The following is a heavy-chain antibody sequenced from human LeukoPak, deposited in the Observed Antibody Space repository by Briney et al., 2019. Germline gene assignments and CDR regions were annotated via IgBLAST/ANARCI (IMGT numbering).Heavy chain of an antibody. Sequence: SETLSLTCTGSGGSISSYYWGWIRQPAGKGLEVIGRIYTSGSTNYNPSLKSRVTMSVDTSKNQFSLKLGSVTAADTAVYYCARALPGYSYGSYYFDYWGQGTLVTVSS. V-gene: IGHV4-4*07. CDR3: ARALPGYSYGSYYFDY. J-gene: IGHJ4*02. D-gene: IGHD5-18*01. CDR1: GGSISSYY. CDR2: IYTSGST.